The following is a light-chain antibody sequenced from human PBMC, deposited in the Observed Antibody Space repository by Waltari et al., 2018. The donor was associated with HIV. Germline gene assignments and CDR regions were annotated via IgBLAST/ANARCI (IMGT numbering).Light chain of an antibody. CDR3: QQLNSYPNT. J-gene: IGKJ4*01. Sequence: AIHLTHSPSSLSASVGDSVTLTCRASQGIAHALAWYQQKPRKPPNVLIFDASNLEGGGSSRFSGSGSGTECTPTINSRQPEDFATYFCQQLNSYPNTFGGGTKVEIK. CDR1: QGIAHA. CDR2: DAS. V-gene: IGKV1-13*02.